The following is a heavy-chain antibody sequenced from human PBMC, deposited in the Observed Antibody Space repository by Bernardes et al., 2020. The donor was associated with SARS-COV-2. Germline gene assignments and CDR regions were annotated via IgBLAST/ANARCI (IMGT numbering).Heavy chain of an antibody. CDR3: ARGGEREQYYYYYGMDV. J-gene: IGHJ6*01. CDR1: GCFISRHY. Sequence: SETLSLTCIVSGCFISRHYWAWIPQPPGKGLEWIGYDYYSGSTNYNPSLKSRVTISVATSKNQFALKLSSVTAADKAVYSCARGGEREQYYYYYGMDVWGQGTTVTVSS. D-gene: IGHD3-16*01. CDR2: DYYSGST. V-gene: IGHV4-59*11.